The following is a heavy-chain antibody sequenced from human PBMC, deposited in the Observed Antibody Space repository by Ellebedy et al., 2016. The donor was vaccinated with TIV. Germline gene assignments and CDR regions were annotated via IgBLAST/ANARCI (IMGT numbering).Heavy chain of an antibody. V-gene: IGHV3-11*01. CDR2: ISDSGSMI. D-gene: IGHD6-19*01. CDR1: GFSSSDYY. Sequence: GGSLRLSXAASGFSSSDYYMSWIRQAPGKGLEWVSYISDSGSMIHYADSVKGRFTISRDNSKNSLYLQMNNLRAEDTVAYYCARIGSGRSFYGMDVWGQGTTVTVSS. J-gene: IGHJ6*02. CDR3: ARIGSGRSFYGMDV.